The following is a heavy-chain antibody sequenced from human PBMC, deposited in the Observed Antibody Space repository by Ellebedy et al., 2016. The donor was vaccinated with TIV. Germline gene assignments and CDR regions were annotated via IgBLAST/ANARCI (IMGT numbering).Heavy chain of an antibody. CDR3: ARDHGYRGYGPLTDS. V-gene: IGHV1-18*04. J-gene: IGHJ4*02. CDR2: INAYNGDT. CDR1: GYIFNSYG. D-gene: IGHD5-12*01. Sequence: AASVKVSCKASGYIFNSYGISWVRQAPGQGLEWMGWINAYNGDTKYEQRLQGRVTLTTDTSTSTAYIELRSLRSDDTAVYYCARDHGYRGYGPLTDSWGQGTLVTVSS.